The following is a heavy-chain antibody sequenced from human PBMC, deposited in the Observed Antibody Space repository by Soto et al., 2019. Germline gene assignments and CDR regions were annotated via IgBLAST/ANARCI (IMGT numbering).Heavy chain of an antibody. V-gene: IGHV4-39*01. CDR2: IYYSGST. CDR3: ASWATSYYYYYYMDV. J-gene: IGHJ6*03. Sequence: SETLSLTCTVSGGSISSSSYYWGWIRQPPGKGLEWIGSIYYSGSTYYNPSLKSRVTISVDTSKNQFSLKLSSVTAADTAVYYCASWATSYYYYYYMDVWGKGTTVTVSS. CDR1: GGSISSSSYY. D-gene: IGHD5-12*01.